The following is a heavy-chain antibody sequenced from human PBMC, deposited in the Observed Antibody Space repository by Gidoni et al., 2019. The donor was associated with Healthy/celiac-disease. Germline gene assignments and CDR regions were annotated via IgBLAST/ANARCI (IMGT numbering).Heavy chain of an antibody. D-gene: IGHD3-3*01. CDR3: ARDYTYYDFWSGSYYDYMDV. Sequence: QVQLVQSGAEVKKPGSSVKVSCKASGYTFTSYAIHWVRQATGQGLEWMGWMNPNSGNTGYAQKFQGRVTMTRNTSISTAYMELSSLRSEDTAVYYCARDYTYYDFWSGSYYDYMDVGGKGTTVTVSS. CDR2: MNPNSGNT. CDR1: GYTFTSYA. J-gene: IGHJ6*03. V-gene: IGHV1-8*01.